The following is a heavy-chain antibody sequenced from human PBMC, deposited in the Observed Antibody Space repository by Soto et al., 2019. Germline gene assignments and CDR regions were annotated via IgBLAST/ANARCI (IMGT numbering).Heavy chain of an antibody. CDR3: ARFGSDNSGWYVGY. CDR1: GGSISSSSYY. Sequence: QLQLQESGPGLVKPSETLSLTCTVSGGSISSSSYYWGWIRQPPGKGLEWIGSIYYSGSTSFNPSLKSRVTISVDTSKNQFSLKRSSVTAADTAVYYCARFGSDNSGWYVGYWGQGTLVTVSS. D-gene: IGHD6-19*01. CDR2: IYYSGST. V-gene: IGHV4-39*01. J-gene: IGHJ4*02.